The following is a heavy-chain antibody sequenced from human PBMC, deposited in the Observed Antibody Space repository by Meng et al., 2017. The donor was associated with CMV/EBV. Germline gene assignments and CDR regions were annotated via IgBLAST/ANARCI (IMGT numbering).Heavy chain of an antibody. CDR3: ARPSRIFGVVPLMDV. CDR1: GYSISSGYY. J-gene: IGHJ6*02. V-gene: IGHV4-38-2*02. Sequence: SETLSLTCTVSGYSISSGYYWGWIRQPPGKGLEWIGSIYHSGSTYYNPSLKSRVTISVDTSKNQFSLKLSSVTAADTAVYYCARPSRIFGVVPLMDVWGQGTTVTVSS. D-gene: IGHD3-3*02. CDR2: IYHSGST.